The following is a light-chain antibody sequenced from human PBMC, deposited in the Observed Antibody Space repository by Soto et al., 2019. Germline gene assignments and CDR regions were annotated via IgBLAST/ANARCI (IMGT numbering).Light chain of an antibody. CDR1: QIIKTFY. J-gene: IGKJ5*01. CDR2: GVY. Sequence: IVLTQSPGTLSLSPGETATLSCRASQIIKTFYFGWYQQKPGQSPRLLIYGVYSRATGTPGRFSGSGSGTDFTLTISRLEPEDSAVYYCQFYGSSLITFGQGTRLEI. CDR3: QFYGSSLIT. V-gene: IGKV3-20*01.